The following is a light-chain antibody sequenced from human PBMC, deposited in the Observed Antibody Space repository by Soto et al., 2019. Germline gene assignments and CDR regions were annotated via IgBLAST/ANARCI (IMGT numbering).Light chain of an antibody. CDR1: QGIRTY. CDR2: SAS. CDR3: QQYNSYWT. V-gene: IGKV1-9*01. Sequence: IHLTQSPSSLSASVGDRVTITCRASQGIRTYLAWYQQKPGKAPKLLIYSASTLQSGVPSRFSGSGSGTEFILTINNLQPDDFAIYYCQQYNSYWTFGQGTKVE. J-gene: IGKJ1*01.